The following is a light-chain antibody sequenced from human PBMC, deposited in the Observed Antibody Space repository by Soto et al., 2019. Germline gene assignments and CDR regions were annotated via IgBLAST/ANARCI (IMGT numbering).Light chain of an antibody. CDR2: DAS. Sequence: EIVLTQSPATLSLSPGERATLSCRASQGVNSYLAWYQQKPGQAPRLLIYDASNRATGIPARFSGSGSGTDFTLTISSLEPEDFAVYYCQQHSNWPPITFGQGTRLEIK. CDR1: QGVNSY. CDR3: QQHSNWPPIT. J-gene: IGKJ5*01. V-gene: IGKV3-11*01.